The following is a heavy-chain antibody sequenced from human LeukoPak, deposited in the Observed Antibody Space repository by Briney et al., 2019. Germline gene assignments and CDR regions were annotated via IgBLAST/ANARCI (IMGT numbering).Heavy chain of an antibody. V-gene: IGHV4-61*02. CDR3: ARSLAVAGFYYFDY. CDR2: IYTSGST. CDR1: GGSISSSSYY. Sequence: SETLSLTCTVSGGSISSSSYYWSWIRQPAGKGLEWIGRIYTSGSTNYNPSLKSRVTMSVDTSKNQFSLKLSSVTAADTAVYYCARSLAVAGFYYFDYWGQGTLVTVSS. J-gene: IGHJ4*02. D-gene: IGHD6-19*01.